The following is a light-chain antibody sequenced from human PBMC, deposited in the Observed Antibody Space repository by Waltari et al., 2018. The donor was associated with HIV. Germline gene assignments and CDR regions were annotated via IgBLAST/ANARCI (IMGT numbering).Light chain of an antibody. CDR1: QDISTY. CDR3: QQLYRYPLS. V-gene: IGKV1-9*01. CDR2: AAS. J-gene: IGKJ4*01. Sequence: DIQLTQSPSFLSASVGDRVTTTCRASQDISTYLAWYQKVPGGTPKLLIYAASTLYTGVPSRFSGSGSGTEFTLTISALQSEDFSTYFCQQLYRYPLSFGGGTKV.